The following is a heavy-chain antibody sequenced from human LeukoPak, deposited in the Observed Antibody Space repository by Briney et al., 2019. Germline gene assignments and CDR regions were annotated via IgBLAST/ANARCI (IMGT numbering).Heavy chain of an antibody. CDR1: GFTFSDYY. V-gene: IGHV3-11*01. Sequence: GGSLRPSCAASGFTFSDYYMSWIRQAPGKGLEWVSYISSSGSTIYYADSVKGRFTISRDNAKNSLYLQMNSLRAEDTAVYYCASRPVIAAAGPNWFDPWGQGTLVTVSS. J-gene: IGHJ5*02. CDR3: ASRPVIAAAGPNWFDP. CDR2: ISSSGSTI. D-gene: IGHD6-13*01.